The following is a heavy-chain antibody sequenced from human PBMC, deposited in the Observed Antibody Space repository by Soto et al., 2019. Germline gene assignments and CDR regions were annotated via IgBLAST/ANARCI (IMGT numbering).Heavy chain of an antibody. CDR1: GFTVSSNY. CDR2: IYSSGST. J-gene: IGHJ3*02. V-gene: IGHV3-66*01. Sequence: EVQLVESGGGLVQPGGSLRLSCAASGFTVSSNYMSWVRQAPGKGLEWVSVIYSSGSTYYADSVKGRFTISRDNSKNTLYLQMNSLRAEDTAVYYCARNRYYETPFDIWGQGTMVTVSS. D-gene: IGHD3-22*01. CDR3: ARNRYYETPFDI.